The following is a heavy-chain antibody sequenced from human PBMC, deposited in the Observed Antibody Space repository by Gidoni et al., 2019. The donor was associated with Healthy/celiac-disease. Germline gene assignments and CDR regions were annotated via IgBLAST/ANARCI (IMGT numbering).Heavy chain of an antibody. D-gene: IGHD2-15*01. J-gene: IGHJ6*02. CDR2: IRSKAYGGTT. V-gene: IGHV3-49*04. CDR1: GFTFGDYA. Sequence: EVQLVESGGGLVQPGRSLRLSCTASGFTFGDYAMSWVRQAPGKGLEWVGFIRSKAYGGTTEYAASVKGRFTISRDDSKSIAYLQMNSLKTEDTAVYYCTRDLGYCSGGSCLRGYYYYGMDVWGQGTTVTVSS. CDR3: TRDLGYCSGGSCLRGYYYYGMDV.